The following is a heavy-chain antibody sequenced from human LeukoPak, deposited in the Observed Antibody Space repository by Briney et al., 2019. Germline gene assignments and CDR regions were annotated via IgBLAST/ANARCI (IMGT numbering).Heavy chain of an antibody. J-gene: IGHJ5*02. CDR1: GGSFSGYY. CDR3: ARGHDIVVVPAASWFDP. D-gene: IGHD2-2*01. Sequence: SETLSLTCAVYGGSFSGYYWSWIRQPPGKGLEWVGEINHSGSTNYNPSLKSRVTISVDTSKNQFSLKLSSVTAADTAVYYCARGHDIVVVPAASWFDPWGQGTLVTVSS. V-gene: IGHV4-34*01. CDR2: INHSGST.